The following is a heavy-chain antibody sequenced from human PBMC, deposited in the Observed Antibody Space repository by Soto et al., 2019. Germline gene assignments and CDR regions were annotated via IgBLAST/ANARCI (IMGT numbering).Heavy chain of an antibody. D-gene: IGHD3-9*01. Sequence: GGSLRLSCAASGFTFSDYYMSWIRQAPGKGLEWVSYISSSSSYTNYANSVKGRFTISRDNAKNSLYLQMNSLRAEDTAVYYYARGGYDILTGYSNYWGQGTLVTVS. J-gene: IGHJ4*02. CDR3: ARGGYDILTGYSNY. V-gene: IGHV3-11*05. CDR1: GFTFSDYY. CDR2: ISSSSSYT.